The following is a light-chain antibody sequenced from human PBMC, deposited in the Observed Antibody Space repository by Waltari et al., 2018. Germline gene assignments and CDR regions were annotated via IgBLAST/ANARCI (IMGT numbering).Light chain of an antibody. V-gene: IGKV3-20*01. CDR3: QQYGSSPGYT. Sequence: EIVLMQSPGTLSLSPGERATLSCRASQSVSSSYLAWYQQKPGQAPRLLIYGASSRATGIPDRFSGSGSGTDFTLTISRLEPEDFAVYYCQQYGSSPGYTFGQGTKLEIK. CDR1: QSVSSSY. J-gene: IGKJ2*01. CDR2: GAS.